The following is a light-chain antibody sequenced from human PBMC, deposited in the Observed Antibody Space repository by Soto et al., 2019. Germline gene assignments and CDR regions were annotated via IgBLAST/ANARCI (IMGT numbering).Light chain of an antibody. CDR3: QQYTNWPPNT. CDR2: GAS. V-gene: IGKV3-15*01. J-gene: IGKJ5*01. CDR1: QRVYSN. Sequence: EILMTQSPDTLSVSPGESSTLSCRASQRVYSNLAWYQQRPCQAPRLLIYGASTRATGVPARFSGRGSGTEFTLTISSLQYEDFAVYYCQQYTNWPPNTFGQGTRLEIK.